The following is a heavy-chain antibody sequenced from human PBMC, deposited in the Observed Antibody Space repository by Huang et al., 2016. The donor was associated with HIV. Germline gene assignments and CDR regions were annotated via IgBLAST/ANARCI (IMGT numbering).Heavy chain of an antibody. CDR1: GYTFTRYG. Sequence: QVQLVQSGAEVKKPGASVKVSCKASGYTFTRYGISWVRQAPGQGLEWMGWISDYNGNTNYAQKFQGRGTMTTDTSTSTAYMERRSLISDDTVVYYCARDVPGSSWEFDYWGQGTLVTVSP. CDR3: ARDVPGSSWEFDY. CDR2: ISDYNGNT. D-gene: IGHD6-13*01. J-gene: IGHJ4*02. V-gene: IGHV1-18*01.